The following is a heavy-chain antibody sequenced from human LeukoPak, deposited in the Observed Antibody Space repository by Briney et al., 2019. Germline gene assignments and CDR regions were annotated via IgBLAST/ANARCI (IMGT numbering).Heavy chain of an antibody. D-gene: IGHD6-13*01. CDR1: GYTFTSYA. CDR3: ARSSSSWINYFDY. Sequence: ASVKVSCKASGYTFTSYAMHWVRQAPGQRLEWMGWINAGNGNTKYSQKFQGRVTITRDTSASTAYKELSSLRSEDTAVYYCARSSSSWINYFDYWGQGTLVTVSS. V-gene: IGHV1-3*01. CDR2: INAGNGNT. J-gene: IGHJ4*02.